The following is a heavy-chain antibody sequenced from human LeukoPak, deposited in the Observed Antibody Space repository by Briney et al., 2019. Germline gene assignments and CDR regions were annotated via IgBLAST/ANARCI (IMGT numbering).Heavy chain of an antibody. J-gene: IGHJ6*04. Sequence: ASVKVSCKVFGYTFNSYGISWVRQATGQGLEWMGWSSAYNGNTNYAQKLQGRVTVTTDTSTSTAYMEMRSLRSDDTAVYYCARMERYYDILTGAMDVWGKGTTVTVSS. CDR2: SSAYNGNT. CDR1: GYTFNSYG. D-gene: IGHD3-9*01. CDR3: ARMERYYDILTGAMDV. V-gene: IGHV1-18*04.